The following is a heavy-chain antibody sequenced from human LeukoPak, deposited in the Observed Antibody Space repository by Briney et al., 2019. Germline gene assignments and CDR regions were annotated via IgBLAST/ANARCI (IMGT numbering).Heavy chain of an antibody. J-gene: IGHJ6*04. Sequence: SETLSLTCAVYGGSFSGYYWSWIRQPPGKGLEWIGEINHRGSTNYNPSLKSRVTISVDTSKNQFSLKLSSVTAADTAVYYCARALYGMDVWGKGTTVTVSS. CDR3: ARALYGMDV. CDR1: GGSFSGYY. CDR2: INHRGST. V-gene: IGHV4-34*01.